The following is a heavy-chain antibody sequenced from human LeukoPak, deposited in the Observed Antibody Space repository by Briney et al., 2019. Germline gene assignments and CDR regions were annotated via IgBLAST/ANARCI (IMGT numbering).Heavy chain of an antibody. CDR1: GFTFSSYW. V-gene: IGHV3-7*01. Sequence: GGSLRLSCAASGFTFSSYWMSWVRQAPGKGLEWVANIKQDGSEKYYVDSVKGRFTISRDNAKNSLYLQMNSLRAEDTAVYYCARINVGDGYIFDYWGQGTLVTVSS. CDR2: IKQDGSEK. J-gene: IGHJ4*02. D-gene: IGHD5-24*01. CDR3: ARINVGDGYIFDY.